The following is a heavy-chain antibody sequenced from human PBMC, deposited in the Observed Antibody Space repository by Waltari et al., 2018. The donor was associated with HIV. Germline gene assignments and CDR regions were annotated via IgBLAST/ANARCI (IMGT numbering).Heavy chain of an antibody. CDR1: GYAFTNYD. CDR2: MNPNSMHT. CDR3: TRGRQDYQQGYWFDP. V-gene: IGHV1-8*01. J-gene: IGHJ5*02. D-gene: IGHD3-22*01. Sequence: QVQLVQSGAEVKKPGASVKVPCKDSGYAFTNYDVNWVHTSAGQGLEWMGCMNPNSMHTGYAEKFQGRVALTMNTSISTAYMELSSLRSEDTAIYYCTRGRQDYQQGYWFDPWGQGTLVIVSS.